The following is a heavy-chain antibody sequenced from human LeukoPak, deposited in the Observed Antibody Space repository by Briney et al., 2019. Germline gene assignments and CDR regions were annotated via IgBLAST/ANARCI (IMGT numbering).Heavy chain of an antibody. CDR2: IYYSGST. V-gene: IGHV4-59*08. CDR1: GGSISSYY. CDR3: ASLGYSYGYDY. D-gene: IGHD5-18*01. Sequence: SETLSLTCTVSGGSISSYYWSWIRQPPGKGLEWIGYIYYSGSTNYNPSLKRRVAISVDKSKNQFSLELSSVTAADAAVYYCASLGYSYGYDYWGQGTLVTVSS. J-gene: IGHJ4*02.